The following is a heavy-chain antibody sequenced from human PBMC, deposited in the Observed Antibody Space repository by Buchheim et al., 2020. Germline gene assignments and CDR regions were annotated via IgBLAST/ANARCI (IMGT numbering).Heavy chain of an antibody. CDR2: ISYDGSNK. CDR3: ARDSKDIVVVVAATSNYYYGMDV. Sequence: QVQLVESGGGVVQPGRSLRLSCAASGFTFSSYAMHWVRQAPGKGLEWVAGISYDGSNKYYADSVKGRFNISRDNSKNTRYLQMNSLRAEDTAVYYCARDSKDIVVVVAATSNYYYGMDVWGQGTT. D-gene: IGHD2-15*01. V-gene: IGHV3-30*04. J-gene: IGHJ6*02. CDR1: GFTFSSYA.